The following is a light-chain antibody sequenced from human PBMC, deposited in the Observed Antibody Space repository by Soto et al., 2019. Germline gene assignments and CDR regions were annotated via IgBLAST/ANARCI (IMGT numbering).Light chain of an antibody. J-gene: IGKJ3*01. CDR1: QSISGDY. CDR2: GAS. V-gene: IGKV3-20*01. Sequence: ELVLTQSPGSLSLSPGERATLSCWASQSISGDYLAWYQQKPGRAPRLLIYGASNRATGIPDRFRGSGSGTDFSLTITRLEPEDFAVYYCQQYGGSAIFTLGPGTTVEVK. CDR3: QQYGGSAIFT.